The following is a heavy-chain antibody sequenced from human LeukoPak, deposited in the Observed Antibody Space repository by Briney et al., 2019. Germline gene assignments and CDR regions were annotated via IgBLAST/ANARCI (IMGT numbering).Heavy chain of an antibody. CDR3: ARVYVWGSIHYYGMDV. J-gene: IGHJ6*02. CDR2: IYSGGST. CDR1: GFTVSSD. V-gene: IGHV3-53*01. D-gene: IGHD3-16*01. Sequence: GGSLRLSCAASGFTVSSDSWVRQAPGKGLEWVSVIYSGGSTYYADSVKGRFTISRDNAKNSLYLQMNSLRAEDTAVYYCARVYVWGSIHYYGMDVWGQGTTVTVSS.